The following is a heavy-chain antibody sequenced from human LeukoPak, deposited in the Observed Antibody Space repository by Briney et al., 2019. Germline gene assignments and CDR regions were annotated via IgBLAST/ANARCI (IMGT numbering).Heavy chain of an antibody. CDR1: GFSFSSYT. V-gene: IGHV3-23*01. Sequence: PGGSLRLSCAASGFSFSSYTMSWVRQAPGKGLEWVSSISDSGRMTYYADSVKGRFTISRDNSKNTLYLQMNSLRVEDTAVYYCAVTTVTNTGDYWGQGTLVTVSS. D-gene: IGHD4-17*01. J-gene: IGHJ4*02. CDR2: ISDSGRMT. CDR3: AVTTVTNTGDY.